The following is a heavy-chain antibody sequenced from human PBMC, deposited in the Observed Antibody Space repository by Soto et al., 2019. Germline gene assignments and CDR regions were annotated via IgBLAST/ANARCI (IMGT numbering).Heavy chain of an antibody. V-gene: IGHV1-18*01. J-gene: IGHJ6*02. CDR3: AREGPAPYYYYGMDV. Sequence: QVQLVQSRGEVKKPGASVKVSCKTSGYSFTTYGISWVHQAPGQGLKWMGWISGYNGNTNYAQNLQGRVTMTTDTSTSTAYMELRSLRSDDTAVYYCAREGPAPYYYYGMDVWGQGSTVTVSS. CDR1: GYSFTTYG. CDR2: ISGYNGNT.